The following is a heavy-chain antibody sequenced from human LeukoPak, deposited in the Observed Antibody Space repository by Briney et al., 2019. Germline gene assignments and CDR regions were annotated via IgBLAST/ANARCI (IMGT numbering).Heavy chain of an antibody. CDR3: AKDAQRGFDYSNSLEY. CDR1: GFTFSHYG. Sequence: PGGSLRLSCAASGFTFSHYGMHWVRQAPGRGLEGGAVIWSDGSNKFYADSVKGRFTISRDNYQHTVDLHMNILRAEDTAVYYCAKDAQRGFDYSNSLEYWGQGTLVTVSS. D-gene: IGHD4-11*01. J-gene: IGHJ4*02. V-gene: IGHV3-33*06. CDR2: IWSDGSNK.